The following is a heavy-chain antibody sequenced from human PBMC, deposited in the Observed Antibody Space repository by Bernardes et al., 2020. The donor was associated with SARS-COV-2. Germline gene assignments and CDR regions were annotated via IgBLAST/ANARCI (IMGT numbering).Heavy chain of an antibody. CDR2: IDWDDDK. CDR3: ARIPVGATGGGMDV. Sequence: GPTLVKPTQTLTLTCTFAVFSLSTSGMCVSWIRQPPGKALEWLARIDWDDDKYYSTSLKTRLTISKDTFKNQVVLTMTNMDPVDTATYYCARIPVGATGGGMDVWGQGTTVTVSS. D-gene: IGHD1-26*01. CDR1: VFSLSTSGMC. V-gene: IGHV2-70*11. J-gene: IGHJ6*02.